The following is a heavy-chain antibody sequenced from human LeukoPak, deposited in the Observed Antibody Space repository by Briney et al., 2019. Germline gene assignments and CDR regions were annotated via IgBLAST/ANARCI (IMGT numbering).Heavy chain of an antibody. CDR2: INPSGGST. V-gene: IGHV1-46*01. CDR1: GYTFTGYY. CDR3: ARARATMATFDY. Sequence: ASVKVSCKASGYTFTGYYMHWVRQAPGQGLEWMGIINPSGGSTSCAQNFQGRVTMTRDMSTTTVYMELSSLRSEDTAVYYCARARATMATFDYWGQGTLVTVSS. J-gene: IGHJ4*02. D-gene: IGHD3-10*01.